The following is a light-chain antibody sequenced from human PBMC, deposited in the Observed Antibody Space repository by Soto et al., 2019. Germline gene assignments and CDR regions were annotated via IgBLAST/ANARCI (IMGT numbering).Light chain of an antibody. J-gene: IGLJ1*01. Sequence: QSALTQPPSASGSPGQTVAISCTGTSSDVGTYNYVSWYQQHPGKAPKLMIYDVIQRPSGVPAGFSGSKSGNTASLTVSGLQPEDEADYYCCSYTTSSTYVFGTGTKLTVL. V-gene: IGLV2-8*01. CDR2: DVI. CDR1: SSDVGTYNY. CDR3: CSYTTSSTYV.